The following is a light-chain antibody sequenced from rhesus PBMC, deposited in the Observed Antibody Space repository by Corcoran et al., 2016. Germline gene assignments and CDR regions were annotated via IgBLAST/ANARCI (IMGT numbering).Light chain of an antibody. CDR1: SSDIGGSDY. CDR2: TVS. J-gene: IGLJ1*01. Sequence: QSAPTQPPSVSGSPGQSVTLSCTRTSSDIGGSDYVSWYQQHPGTVPKLMIYTVSNRPSGVSYRFSVSKSGNTASLTISGLQAEDEADYYGCSYTTSSTCIFGDGTRLTVL. V-gene: IGLV2S7*01. CDR3: CSYTTSSTCI.